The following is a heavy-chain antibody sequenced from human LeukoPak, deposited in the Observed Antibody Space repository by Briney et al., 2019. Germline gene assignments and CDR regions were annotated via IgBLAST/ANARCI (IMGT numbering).Heavy chain of an antibody. J-gene: IGHJ4*02. Sequence: RASVKVSCKASGYTFTGYYMHWVRQAPGQGLDLMGWINPNSGGTNYAQKFQGRVTMTRDTSISTAYMELSRLRSDDTAVYYCARLEYSSSSDNFDYWGQGTLVTVSS. CDR1: GYTFTGYY. CDR3: ARLEYSSSSDNFDY. CDR2: INPNSGGT. V-gene: IGHV1-2*02. D-gene: IGHD6-6*01.